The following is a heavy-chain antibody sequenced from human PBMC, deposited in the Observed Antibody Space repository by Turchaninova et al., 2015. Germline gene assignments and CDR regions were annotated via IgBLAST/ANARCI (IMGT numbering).Heavy chain of an antibody. D-gene: IGHD6-13*01. Sequence: EVQLVESGGGLVQPGGSLRLSCAGSGFTFSSYEMNWVRQAPGKGLEWVSYMSSSGSTIYYADSVKGRFTISRDNAKNSLYLQMNSLRAEDTVVYYCARVGSWYSSSWYSDYWGQGTLVTVSS. J-gene: IGHJ4*02. CDR2: MSSSGSTI. CDR1: GFTFSSYE. CDR3: ARVGSWYSSSWYSDY. V-gene: IGHV3-48*03.